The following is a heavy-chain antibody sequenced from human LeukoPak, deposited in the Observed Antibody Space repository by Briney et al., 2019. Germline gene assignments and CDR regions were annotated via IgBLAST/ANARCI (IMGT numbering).Heavy chain of an antibody. CDR1: GFTFSSYW. Sequence: GGSLRLSCAASGFTFSSYWMHWVRQAPGKGLVWVSRINSDGSSTSYADSVKERFTISRDNAKNTLYLQMNSLRAEDTAVYYCARDRRMVRGVIFPRPFDYWGQGTLVTVSS. CDR2: INSDGSST. J-gene: IGHJ4*02. V-gene: IGHV3-74*01. CDR3: ARDRRMVRGVIFPRPFDY. D-gene: IGHD3-10*01.